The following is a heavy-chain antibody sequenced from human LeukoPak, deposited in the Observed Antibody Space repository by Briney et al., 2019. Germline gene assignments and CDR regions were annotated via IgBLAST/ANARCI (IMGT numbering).Heavy chain of an antibody. CDR2: ITPFNGNT. V-gene: IGHV1-45*02. CDR3: ATQRSGYSYGQQFDY. CDR1: GGTFSSYA. Sequence: ASVKVSCKASGGTFSSYAISWVRQAPGQALEWMGWITPFNGNTNYAQKFQDRVTITRDRSMSTAYMELSSLRSEDTAMYYCATQRSGYSYGQQFDYWGQGTLVTVSS. J-gene: IGHJ4*02. D-gene: IGHD5-18*01.